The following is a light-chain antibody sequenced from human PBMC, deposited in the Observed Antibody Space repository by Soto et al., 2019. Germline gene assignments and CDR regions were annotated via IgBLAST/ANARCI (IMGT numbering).Light chain of an antibody. CDR1: QTVERW. Sequence: DIQMTQSPSTLSASVGDRVIITCRASQTVERWMAWYQQKPGKAPKLLIYDASSLESGVPSRFSGSGSGTEFTLTISSLQPDDFATYYCQQYNSYSETFGQGTKVDIK. J-gene: IGKJ1*01. CDR3: QQYNSYSET. CDR2: DAS. V-gene: IGKV1-5*01.